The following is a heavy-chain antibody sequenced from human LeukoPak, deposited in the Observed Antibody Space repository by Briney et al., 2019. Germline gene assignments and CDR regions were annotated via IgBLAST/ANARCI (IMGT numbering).Heavy chain of an antibody. V-gene: IGHV3-53*05. CDR3: AKDGGDYYDSSGYYPYY. Sequence: GGSLRLSCTVSGFTVSSNSWSWVRQAPGKGLEWVSFIYSGGNTHYSDSVKGRFTISRDNSKNSLYLQMNSLRAEDTALYYCAKDGGDYYDSSGYYPYYWGQGTLVTVSS. CDR1: GFTVSSNS. D-gene: IGHD3-22*01. J-gene: IGHJ4*02. CDR2: IYSGGNT.